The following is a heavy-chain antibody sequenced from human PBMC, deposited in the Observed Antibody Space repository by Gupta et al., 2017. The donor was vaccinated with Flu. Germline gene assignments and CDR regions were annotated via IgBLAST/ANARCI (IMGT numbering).Heavy chain of an antibody. CDR3: ARIYNTWYFMEYDY. J-gene: IGHJ4*02. V-gene: IGHV2-26*01. D-gene: IGHD6-13*01. Sequence: SPRMGVSWIRQPPGKALEWLAHVFSNDEKAYSASLKNRLTISRDTSNSQVVLTLTNMDPVDTATYYCARIYNTWYFMEYDYWGQGTLVTVSS. CDR1: SPRMG. CDR2: VFSNDEK.